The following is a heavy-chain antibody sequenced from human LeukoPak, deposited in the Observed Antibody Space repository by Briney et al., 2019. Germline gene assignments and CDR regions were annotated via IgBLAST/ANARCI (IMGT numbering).Heavy chain of an antibody. Sequence: GGSLKLSCAPSGFIFSDSTLHWVRQASGKGPEWVGRIGSKRNNYATKYADSVRGRFTISRDDSKNTAYLQMNSLKIEDTAMYYCTRGRYGSGSFDYWGQGTLVTVSS. V-gene: IGHV3-73*01. J-gene: IGHJ4*02. D-gene: IGHD3-10*01. CDR2: IGSKRNNYAT. CDR3: TRGRYGSGSFDY. CDR1: GFIFSDST.